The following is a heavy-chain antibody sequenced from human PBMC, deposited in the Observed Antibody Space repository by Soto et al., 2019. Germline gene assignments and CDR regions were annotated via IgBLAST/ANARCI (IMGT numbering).Heavy chain of an antibody. D-gene: IGHD6-13*01. CDR1: GGTFSSYT. J-gene: IGHJ4*02. V-gene: IGHV1-69*08. CDR2: IIPILGIA. CDR3: AREGGRIAAAELDY. Sequence: QVQLVQSGAEVKKPGSSVKVSCKASGGTFSSYTITWVRQAPGQGLEWMGRIIPILGIANYAQKFQGRVTITADKSTSTAYMELSSLRSEDTAVYYCAREGGRIAAAELDYWGQGTLVTVSS.